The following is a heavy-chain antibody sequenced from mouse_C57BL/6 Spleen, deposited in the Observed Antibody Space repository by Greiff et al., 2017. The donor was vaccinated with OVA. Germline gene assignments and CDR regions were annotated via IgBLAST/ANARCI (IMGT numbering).Heavy chain of an antibody. CDR3: ARGYGSSHWYFDV. J-gene: IGHJ1*03. D-gene: IGHD1-1*01. CDR1: GYTFTSYW. V-gene: IGHV1-61*01. Sequence: VQLQQPGAELVRPGSSVKLSCKASGYTFTSYWMDWVKQRPGQGLEWIGNIYPSDSETHYNQKFKDKATLTVDKSSSTAYMQLSSLTSEDSAGYYCARGYGSSHWYFDVWGTGTTVTVSS. CDR2: IYPSDSET.